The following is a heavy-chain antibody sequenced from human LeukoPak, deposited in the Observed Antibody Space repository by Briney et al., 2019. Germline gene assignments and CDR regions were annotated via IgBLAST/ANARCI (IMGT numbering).Heavy chain of an antibody. CDR2: IYHGGST. Sequence: SETLSLTCAVSGGSISSSIWWSWVRQPPGKGLEWIGEIYHGGSTNYNPSLKSRVTISVDKSKNQFSLKLSSVTAADTAVYYCASKQWLSPYYFDYWGQGTLVTVSS. J-gene: IGHJ4*02. CDR3: ASKQWLSPYYFDY. CDR1: GGSISSSIW. V-gene: IGHV4-4*02. D-gene: IGHD6-19*01.